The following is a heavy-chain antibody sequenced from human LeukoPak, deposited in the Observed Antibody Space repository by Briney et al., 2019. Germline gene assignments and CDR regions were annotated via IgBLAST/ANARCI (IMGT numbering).Heavy chain of an antibody. J-gene: IGHJ4*02. CDR2: IRGGVYGGTT. D-gene: IGHD1-1*01. V-gene: IGHV3-49*04. CDR3: VRGTGWPATPDF. CDR1: GFNFGEYG. Sequence: TGGSLRLSCRGSGFNFGEYGVSWVRQAPGKGLEWVGLIRGGVYGGTTEYAASVKARFRISRDDSKASAYLQMDGLTSEDTALEFWVRGTGWPATPDFWGQGTLVIVSS.